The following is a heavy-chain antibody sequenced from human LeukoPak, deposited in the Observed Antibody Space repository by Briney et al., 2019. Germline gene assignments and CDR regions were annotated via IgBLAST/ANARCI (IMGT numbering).Heavy chain of an antibody. D-gene: IGHD3-16*01. CDR1: GFTFSSYW. Sequence: GGSLRLSCAASGFTFSSYWMNWARQTPGKGLEWVASINHNGNVNYYVDSVKGRFTISRDNAKNSLYLQMSNLRAEGTAVYFCARGGGLDVWGQGATVTVSS. CDR3: ARGGGLDV. J-gene: IGHJ6*02. CDR2: INHNGNVN. V-gene: IGHV3-7*03.